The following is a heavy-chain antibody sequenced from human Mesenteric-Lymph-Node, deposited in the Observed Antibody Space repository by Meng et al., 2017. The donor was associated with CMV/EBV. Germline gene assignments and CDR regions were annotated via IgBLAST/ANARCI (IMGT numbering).Heavy chain of an antibody. J-gene: IGHJ2*01. CDR3: ARLFKGSRWYFDL. CDR2: IYPGDSDT. D-gene: IGHD3-10*01. CDR1: EYSFASYW. Sequence: CKGSEYSFASYWIGWVRQLPGKGLEWMGIIYPGDSDTRYSPSFQGQVTISADKSISTAYLQWNNLKASNTAMYYCARLFKGSRWYFDLWGRGTLVTVSS. V-gene: IGHV5-51*01.